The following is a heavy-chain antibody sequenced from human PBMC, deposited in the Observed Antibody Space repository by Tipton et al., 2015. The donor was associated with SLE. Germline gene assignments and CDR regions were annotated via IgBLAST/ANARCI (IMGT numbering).Heavy chain of an antibody. V-gene: IGHV4-30-2*01. D-gene: IGHD3-3*01. CDR3: AREGRFLEWFPSGYYYGMDA. CDR1: GGSIRNGGYS. Sequence: TLSLTCAVSGGSIRNGGYSWNWIRQPPGKGLEWIGYIYHSGSTYYNPSLKSRVTISVDTSKNQFSLKLSSVTAADTAVYYCAREGRFLEWFPSGYYYGMDAWGQGTTVTVSS. J-gene: IGHJ6*02. CDR2: IYHSGST.